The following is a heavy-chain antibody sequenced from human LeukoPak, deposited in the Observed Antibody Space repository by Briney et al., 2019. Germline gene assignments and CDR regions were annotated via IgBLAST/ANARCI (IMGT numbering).Heavy chain of an antibody. CDR3: ASAPNENYFDF. Sequence: RGGSLRLSCAASGFTFSSYWMSWVRQAPGRGLEWVANINQDGSAKDYGGSVEGRFTISRDNAKNSLYLQMNSLTAEDTAVYFCASAPNENYFDFWGQGTLVTVSS. CDR2: INQDGSAK. J-gene: IGHJ4*02. CDR1: GFTFSSYW. V-gene: IGHV3-7*01.